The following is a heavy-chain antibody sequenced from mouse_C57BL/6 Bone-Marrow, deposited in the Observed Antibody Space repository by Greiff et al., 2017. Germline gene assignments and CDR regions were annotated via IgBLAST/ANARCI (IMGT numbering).Heavy chain of an antibody. J-gene: IGHJ3*01. CDR1: GFSLTSYG. Sequence: VKLVESGPGLVAPSQSLSITCTVSGFSLTSYGVDWVRQPPGKGLEWLGVIWGGGSTNYNSALMSRLSNSKDNSKSQVFLQMNSLQTDDTAMYYCAKHEAVWDYDEAWFAYWGQGTLVTVSA. V-gene: IGHV2-9*01. D-gene: IGHD2-4*01. CDR2: IWGGGST. CDR3: AKHEAVWDYDEAWFAY.